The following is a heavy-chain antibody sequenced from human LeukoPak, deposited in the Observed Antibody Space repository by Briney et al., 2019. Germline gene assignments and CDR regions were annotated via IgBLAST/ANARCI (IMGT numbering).Heavy chain of an antibody. CDR2: ITSSGRSI. D-gene: IGHD6-13*01. CDR1: GFTFSSCE. J-gene: IGHJ4*02. CDR3: AREGAADNFDF. V-gene: IGHV3-48*03. Sequence: PGGSLRLSCAASGFTFSSCEMNWVRQAPGKGLEWVSYITSSGRSIYYADSVKGRFTVSRDNAKNSLLLQMNSPRAEDTALYYCAREGAADNFDFWGQGTLVTVSS.